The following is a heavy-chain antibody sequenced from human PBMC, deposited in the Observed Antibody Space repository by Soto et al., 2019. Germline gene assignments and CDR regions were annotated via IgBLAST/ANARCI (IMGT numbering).Heavy chain of an antibody. J-gene: IGHJ4*02. CDR1: GFTFGASA. CDR3: FQVWFGY. V-gene: IGHV3-73*01. Sequence: PGGSLRLSCAASGFTFGASALQWVRQASGKGLEWLGRIGSRGEGYATTYADSVKGRFTIFRDNAKNSVYLQMNSLRAEDTAVYYCFQVWFGYWGQGNLVTVSS. CDR2: IGSRGEGYAT. D-gene: IGHD5-18*01.